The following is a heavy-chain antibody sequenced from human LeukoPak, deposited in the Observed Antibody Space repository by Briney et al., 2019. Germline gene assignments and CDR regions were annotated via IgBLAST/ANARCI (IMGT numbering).Heavy chain of an antibody. CDR2: TSGSGGTT. J-gene: IGHJ4*02. CDR3: ARRVGGANNFYH. CDR1: GFTFSSYA. V-gene: IGHV3-23*01. Sequence: GGSLRLSCVASGFTFSSYAISWVRQAPGKGLEWVSLTSGSGGTTYYADSVKGRFTISRDNTKNTLYLQMNSLRDEDTAVYYCARRVGGANNFYHRGQGTLVTVSS. D-gene: IGHD1-26*01.